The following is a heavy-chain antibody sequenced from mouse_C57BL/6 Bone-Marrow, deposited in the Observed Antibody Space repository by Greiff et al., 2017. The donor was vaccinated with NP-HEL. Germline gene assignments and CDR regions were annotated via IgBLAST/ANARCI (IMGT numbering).Heavy chain of an antibody. CDR1: GFNIKNTY. V-gene: IGHV14-3*01. CDR2: IDPANGNT. Sequence: VQLQQSVAELVRPGASVKSSCTASGFNIKNTYMHWVKQRPEQGLEWIGRIDPANGNTKYAPKFQGKATITADTSSNTAYLQLSSLTSEDTAIYYWARSDSSGYSWFAYWGQGTLVTVSA. D-gene: IGHD3-2*02. CDR3: ARSDSSGYSWFAY. J-gene: IGHJ3*01.